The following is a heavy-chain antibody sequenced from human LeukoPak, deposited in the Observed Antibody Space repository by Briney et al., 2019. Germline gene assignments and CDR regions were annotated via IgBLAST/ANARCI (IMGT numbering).Heavy chain of an antibody. V-gene: IGHV3-9*01. CDR3: ARGYDPEGYFDY. CDR2: ISWNSGSI. J-gene: IGHJ4*02. CDR1: GFTFDDYA. Sequence: GGSLRLSCAASGFTFDDYAMHWVRQAPGKGLEWVSGISWNSGSIGYADSVKGRFTISRDNAKNSLYLQMNSLRDEDTAVYYCARGYDPEGYFDYWGQGTLVTVSS. D-gene: IGHD3-3*01.